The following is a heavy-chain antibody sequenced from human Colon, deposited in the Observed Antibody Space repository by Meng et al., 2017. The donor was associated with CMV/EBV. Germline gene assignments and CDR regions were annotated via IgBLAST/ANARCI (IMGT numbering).Heavy chain of an antibody. CDR2: ILYDGSNK. D-gene: IGHD3-3*01. J-gene: IGHJ4*02. Sequence: FSRYAMDWVRQAPGKGLEWVAVILYDGSNKYYADSVKGRFTISRDNSKNTLYLQMNSLRAEDTAVYYCARTDTIFGVVTTLDYWGQGTLVTVSS. CDR3: ARTDTIFGVVTTLDY. V-gene: IGHV3-30*04. CDR1: FSRYA.